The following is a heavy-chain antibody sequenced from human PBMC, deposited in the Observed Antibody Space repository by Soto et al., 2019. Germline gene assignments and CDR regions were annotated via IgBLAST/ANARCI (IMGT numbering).Heavy chain of an antibody. J-gene: IGHJ6*02. CDR3: AKCARGCSRGWHPAVADKLRRMDV. CDR2: ISGSGGST. CDR1: GFTFSSYA. V-gene: IGHV3-23*01. D-gene: IGHD6-19*01. Sequence: PGGSLRLSCAASGFTFSSYAMSWVRQAPGKGLEWVSAISGSGGSTYYADSVKGRFTISRDNSKNTLYLQMNSLRAEDTAVYYCAKCARGCSRGWHPAVADKLRRMDVWGQGTTVTVSS.